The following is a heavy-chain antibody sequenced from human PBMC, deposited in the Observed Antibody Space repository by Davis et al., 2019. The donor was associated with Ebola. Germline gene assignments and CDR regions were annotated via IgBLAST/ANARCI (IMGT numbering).Heavy chain of an antibody. J-gene: IGHJ4*02. CDR1: GFTFDDYA. CDR2: ISGDGCST. V-gene: IGHV3-43*02. CDR3: AKDRIAAGSYYFDY. D-gene: IGHD6-13*01. Sequence: GESLKISCAASGFTFDDYAMHWVRQAPGKGLEWVSLISGDGCSTYYADSVKGRFTISRDNSKNSLYLQMNSLRTEDTALYYCAKDRIAAGSYYFDYWGQGTLVTVSS.